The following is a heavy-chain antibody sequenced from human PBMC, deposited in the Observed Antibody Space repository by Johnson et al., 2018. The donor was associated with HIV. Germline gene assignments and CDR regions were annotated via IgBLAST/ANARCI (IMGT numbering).Heavy chain of an antibody. CDR3: TRRKWGLAVDAFDI. CDR2: IRSKANSYAT. CDR1: GFTFSGSA. J-gene: IGHJ3*02. D-gene: IGHD1-26*01. V-gene: IGHV3-73*02. Sequence: VQLVESGGGLVQPGGSLKLSCAASGFTFSGSAMHWVRQASGKGLEWVGRIRSKANSYATAYAASVKGRFTISRDDSKNTSYLQMNSLKTEEPAVYYCTRRKWGLAVDAFDIWGQGTMVTVSS.